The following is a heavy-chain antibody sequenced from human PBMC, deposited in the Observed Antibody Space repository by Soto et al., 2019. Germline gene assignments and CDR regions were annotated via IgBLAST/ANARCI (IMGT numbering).Heavy chain of an antibody. Sequence: EVQLLESGGGLVQPGGSLRLSCAASGFTFSSYAMKWVRQAPGKGLEWVSLISDSGTLTYYADSVKGRFTISRDNSGNTLFLQMYSLRAEDTDVYYGAIYIPGVRYYGMDVWGQGTTVTVSS. D-gene: IGHD2-2*01. V-gene: IGHV3-23*01. CDR1: GFTFSSYA. J-gene: IGHJ6*02. CDR2: ISDSGTLT. CDR3: AIYIPGVRYYGMDV.